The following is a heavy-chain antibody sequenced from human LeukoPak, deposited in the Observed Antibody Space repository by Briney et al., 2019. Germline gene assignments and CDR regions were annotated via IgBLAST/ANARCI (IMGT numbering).Heavy chain of an antibody. V-gene: IGHV3-7*04. CDR2: IKQDGSEK. Sequence: GGSLRLSCTASGFTFSSYWMSWVRQAPGKGLEWVANIKQDGSEKYYVDSVKGRFTISRDNAKNSLYLQMNSLTAEDTAVHYCVRAHHPGGWFDPWGQGTLVTVSS. CDR1: GFTFSSYW. CDR3: VRAHHPGGWFDP. J-gene: IGHJ5*02. D-gene: IGHD3-10*01.